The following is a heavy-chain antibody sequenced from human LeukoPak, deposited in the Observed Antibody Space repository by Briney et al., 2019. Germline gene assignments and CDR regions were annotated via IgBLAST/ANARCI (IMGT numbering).Heavy chain of an antibody. CDR1: GFTFSENY. J-gene: IGHJ4*02. CDR3: ARVSSLSLFDY. V-gene: IGHV3-11*04. D-gene: IGHD6-6*01. CDR2: ISSRDGTI. Sequence: GGSLRLSCAAPGFTFSENYMSSIRQAPRKGLEWVSYISSRDGTISYADSVKGRFTNSRDNAKNSLYLQMNTLRAEDTAVYYCARVSSLSLFDYWGQGALGTVSS.